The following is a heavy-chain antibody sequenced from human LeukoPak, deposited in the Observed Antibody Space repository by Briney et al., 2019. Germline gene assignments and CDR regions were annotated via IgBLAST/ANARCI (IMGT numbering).Heavy chain of an antibody. D-gene: IGHD6-13*01. Sequence: GASVKVSCKASGYTFTSYAMNWGRQAPGQGLEGMGWINTNTGNPTYAQGFTGRFAFSLDTSVSTAYLQISSLKAEDTAVYYCAREAAADYWGQGTLVTVSS. CDR3: AREAAADY. J-gene: IGHJ4*02. V-gene: IGHV7-4-1*02. CDR2: INTNTGNP. CDR1: GYTFTSYA.